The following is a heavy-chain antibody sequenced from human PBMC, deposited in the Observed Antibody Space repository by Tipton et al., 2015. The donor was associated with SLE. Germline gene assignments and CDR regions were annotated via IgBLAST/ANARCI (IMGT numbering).Heavy chain of an antibody. CDR3: ARGPSTGAFHFDY. CDR2: LNPSDGSA. V-gene: IGHV1-46*02. Sequence: QSGPEVKNPGASVRVSCKSSGYIFNTYFIHWVRQAPGQGPEWMGILNPSDGSANYPQKFQGRVTMTRDTSTRTVYMELSSLRSDDTAVYFCARGPSTGAFHFDYWGQGTLVTVSS. J-gene: IGHJ4*02. CDR1: GYIFNTYF.